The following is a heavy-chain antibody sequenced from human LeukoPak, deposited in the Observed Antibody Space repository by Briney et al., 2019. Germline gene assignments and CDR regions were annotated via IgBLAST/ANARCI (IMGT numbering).Heavy chain of an antibody. V-gene: IGHV4-61*01. CDR3: ARDGWTHYYYGMDV. D-gene: IGHD2-15*01. Sequence: SETLSLTCTVSGGSVSSGSYYWSWIRQPPGKGLEWIGYIYYSGSTNYNPSLKSRVTISVDTSKNQFSLKLSSVTAADTAVYYCARDGWTHYYYGMDVWGQGTTVTVSS. CDR1: GGSVSSGSYY. CDR2: IYYSGST. J-gene: IGHJ6*02.